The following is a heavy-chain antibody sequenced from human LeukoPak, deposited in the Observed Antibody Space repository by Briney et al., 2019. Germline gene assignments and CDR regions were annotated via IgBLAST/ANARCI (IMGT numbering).Heavy chain of an antibody. CDR3: ARGGIVGATTDY. V-gene: IGHV1-69*04. Sequence: SVKASCKASGGTFSSYAISWVRQAPGQGLEWMGRIIPILGIANYAQKFQGRVTITADKSTSTAYMELSSLRSEDTAVYYCARGGIVGATTDYWGQGTLVTVSS. CDR1: GGTFSSYA. CDR2: IIPILGIA. D-gene: IGHD1-26*01. J-gene: IGHJ4*02.